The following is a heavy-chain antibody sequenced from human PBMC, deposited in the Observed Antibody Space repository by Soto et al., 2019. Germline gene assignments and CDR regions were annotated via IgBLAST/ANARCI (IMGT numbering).Heavy chain of an antibody. CDR3: AKDQGLGYGTRGRCYWVSY. Sequence: QVQLVESGGGVVQPGRSLRLSCAASGFTFSNHGMHWVRQAPGKGLQWVAVVSSDGRNKFYSDSVKGRVTISRDNSKNTLYLQMDSLRVEDTAMYYCAKDQGLGYGTRGRCYWVSYWGQGTLVTVSS. J-gene: IGHJ4*02. CDR2: VSSDGRNK. V-gene: IGHV3-30*18. CDR1: GFTFSNHG. D-gene: IGHD2-15*01.